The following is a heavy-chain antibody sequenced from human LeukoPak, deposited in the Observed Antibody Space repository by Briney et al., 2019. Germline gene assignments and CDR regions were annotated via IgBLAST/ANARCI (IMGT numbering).Heavy chain of an antibody. CDR2: INPSGGST. CDR1: GYTFTSYY. CDR3: ARMAPHYDILTGYYFNASVRWWFDP. J-gene: IGHJ5*02. Sequence: ASVKVSCKASGYTFTSYYMHWVRQAPGRGLEWMGIINPSGGSTSYAQKFQGRVTMTRDTSTSTVYMELSSLRSEDTAVYYCARMAPHYDILTGYYFNASVRWWFDPWGQGTLVTVSS. V-gene: IGHV1-46*01. D-gene: IGHD3-9*01.